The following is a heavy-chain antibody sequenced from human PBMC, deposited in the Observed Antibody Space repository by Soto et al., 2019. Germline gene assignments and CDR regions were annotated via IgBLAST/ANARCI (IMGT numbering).Heavy chain of an antibody. V-gene: IGHV1-18*01. CDR1: GYTFTSYG. D-gene: IGHD5-18*01. J-gene: IGHJ6*02. CDR3: ARDRPDPAMVNPYYYYIMDV. CDR2: ISAYNGNT. Sequence: ASVKVSCKASGYTFTSYGISWVRQAPGQGLEWMGWISAYNGNTNYAQKLQGRVTMTTDTSTITAYMELRSLRSDDTAVYYCARDRPDPAMVNPYYYYIMDVWGQGTTVTVSS.